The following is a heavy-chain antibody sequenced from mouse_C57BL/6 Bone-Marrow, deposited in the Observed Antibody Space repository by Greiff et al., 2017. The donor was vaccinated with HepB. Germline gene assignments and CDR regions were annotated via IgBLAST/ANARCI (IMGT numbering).Heavy chain of an antibody. CDR3: ASGDLKYYGISYRFAY. J-gene: IGHJ3*01. D-gene: IGHD1-1*01. CDR1: GFSLTSYG. CDR2: IWGVGST. Sequence: QVQLQQSGPGLVAPSQSLSITCTVSGFSLTSYGVDWVRQSPGKGLEWLGVIWGVGSTNYNSALKSRLSISKDNSKSQVFLKMNSLQTDDTAMYYCASGDLKYYGISYRFAYWGQGTLVTVSA. V-gene: IGHV2-6*01.